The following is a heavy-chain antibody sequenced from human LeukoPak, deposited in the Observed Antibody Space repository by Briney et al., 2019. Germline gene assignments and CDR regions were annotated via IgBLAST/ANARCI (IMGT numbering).Heavy chain of an antibody. CDR2: ISSSGSTI. J-gene: IGHJ6*03. CDR1: GFTFSDYY. Sequence: PGGSLRLSCAASGFTFSDYYMSWLRQAPGKGLEWVSYISSSGSTIYYADSVKGRFTISRDNAKNSLYLQMNSLRAEDTAVYYCAREAHYYYYYYMDVWGKGTTVTVSS. V-gene: IGHV3-11*04. CDR3: AREAHYYYYYYMDV.